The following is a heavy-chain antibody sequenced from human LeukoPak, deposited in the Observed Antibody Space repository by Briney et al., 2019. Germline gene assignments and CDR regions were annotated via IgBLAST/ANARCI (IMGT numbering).Heavy chain of an antibody. D-gene: IGHD6-6*01. V-gene: IGHV1-2*02. CDR2: INPNNGCT. CDR3: ARPYSSSSVHVDP. Sequence: GASVKVSCKASGYTFTGYFIHWVRQAPGQGLEWMGWINPNNGCTNYAQKFQGRVTMTRDTSISTAYMELSRLGSDDTAVYYCARPYSSSSVHVDPWGQGTLVTVSS. CDR1: GYTFTGYF. J-gene: IGHJ5*02.